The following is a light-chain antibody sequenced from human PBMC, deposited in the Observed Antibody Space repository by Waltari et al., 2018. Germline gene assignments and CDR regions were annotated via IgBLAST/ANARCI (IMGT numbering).Light chain of an antibody. J-gene: IGKJ1*01. CDR1: QSVNSY. V-gene: IGKV3D-15*01. Sequence: EILMKQSPATLSVSTGERVPLFCRPSQSVNSYLAWYQHQPGQAHRLLIYGASTRAAGIPARFSGSGSGTEFTLTISSLQSEDFAVYYCQQYRNWPPWTFGQGTKVEIK. CDR3: QQYRNWPPWT. CDR2: GAS.